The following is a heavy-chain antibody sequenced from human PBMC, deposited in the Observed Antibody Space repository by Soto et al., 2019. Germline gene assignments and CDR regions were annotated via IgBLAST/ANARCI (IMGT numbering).Heavy chain of an antibody. Sequence: GASVNVSCKASGGTFSSYAISWVRQAPGQGLEWMGGIIPIFGTANYAQKFQGRVTITADKSTSTAYMELSSLRSEDTAVYYCAREYSSSSGLGDAFDIWGQGTMVTVSS. CDR2: IIPIFGTA. D-gene: IGHD6-6*01. V-gene: IGHV1-69*06. J-gene: IGHJ3*02. CDR3: AREYSSSSGLGDAFDI. CDR1: GGTFSSYA.